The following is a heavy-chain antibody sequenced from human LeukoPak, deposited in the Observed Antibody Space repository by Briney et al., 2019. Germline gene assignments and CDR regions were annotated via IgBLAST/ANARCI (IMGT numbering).Heavy chain of an antibody. J-gene: IGHJ3*02. D-gene: IGHD3-22*01. CDR1: GYTFTGYY. CDR3: ARNCYDSSGYYGFGPYDAFDI. CDR2: INPNSGGT. V-gene: IGHV1-2*02. Sequence: ASVKVSCQTSGYTFTGYYMHWVRQAPGQGLEWMGWINPNSGGTNYAQKFQGRVTMTRDTSISTAYMELSRLRSDDTAVYYCARNCYDSSGYYGFGPYDAFDIWGQGTMVTVSS.